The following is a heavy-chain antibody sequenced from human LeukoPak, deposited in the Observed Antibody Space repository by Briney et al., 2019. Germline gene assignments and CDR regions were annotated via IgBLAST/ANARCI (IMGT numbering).Heavy chain of an antibody. CDR2: INSDGSST. V-gene: IGHV3-74*01. CDR1: GFTFSSYW. CDR3: ARGVLSYYYYYMDV. Sequence: PGGSLRLSCAASGFTFSSYWMHWVRQAPGKGLVWVSRINSDGSSTSYADSVKGRFTISRDNAKNTLYLQMNSLRAEDTAVYYCARGVLSYYYYYMDVWGKGTTVTVSS. J-gene: IGHJ6*03. D-gene: IGHD2/OR15-2a*01.